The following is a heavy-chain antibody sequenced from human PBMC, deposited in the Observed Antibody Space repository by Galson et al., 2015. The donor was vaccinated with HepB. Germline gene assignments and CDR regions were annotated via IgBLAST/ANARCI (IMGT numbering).Heavy chain of an antibody. V-gene: IGHV3-23*01. D-gene: IGHD3-10*01. Sequence: SLRLSCAVSGFTFSRYAMSWVRQAPGKGLEWVSSVGRGGDTYYADSVKGRFTISRDTSKTTLFLQMNSLRAEDTAVYFCARYGWGNVGDYWGQGILVTVSS. CDR2: VGRGGDT. J-gene: IGHJ4*02. CDR1: GFTFSRYA. CDR3: ARYGWGNVGDY.